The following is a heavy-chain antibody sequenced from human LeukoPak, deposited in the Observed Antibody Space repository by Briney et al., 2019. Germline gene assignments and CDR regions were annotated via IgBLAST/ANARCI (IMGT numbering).Heavy chain of an antibody. CDR2: IYYSGST. Sequence: PSETLSLTCTVSGGSISSSSYYWGWIRQPPGKGLEWIGSIYYSGSTYYNPSLKSRVTISVDTSKNQFSLKLSSVTAADTAVYYCARHWSIGGPGGYYFDYWGQGTLVTVSS. CDR3: ARHWSIGGPGGYYFDY. V-gene: IGHV4-39*01. D-gene: IGHD3-16*01. CDR1: GGSISSSSYY. J-gene: IGHJ4*02.